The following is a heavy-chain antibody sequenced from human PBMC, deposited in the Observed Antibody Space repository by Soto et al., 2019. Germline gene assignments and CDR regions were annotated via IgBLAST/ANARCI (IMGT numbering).Heavy chain of an antibody. Sequence: QVQLVQSGPEVKKPGSSVRVSCTASGGTFSSYTINWVRQVPGQAPEWMGRSIPMLGMSNYAQKFQGRVMMIADKSTNTVSMELSSLRSQHTAIYYCATNYGSGSPPFDYWGQGTLVTVSS. CDR3: ATNYGSGSPPFDY. J-gene: IGHJ4*02. CDR2: SIPMLGMS. CDR1: GGTFSSYT. D-gene: IGHD3-10*01. V-gene: IGHV1-69*02.